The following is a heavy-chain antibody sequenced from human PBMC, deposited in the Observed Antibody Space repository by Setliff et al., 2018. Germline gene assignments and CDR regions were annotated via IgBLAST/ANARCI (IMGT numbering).Heavy chain of an antibody. CDR1: GFVFITYA. J-gene: IGHJ3*02. CDR2: ISGYYNKT. Sequence: ASVKVSCKTSGFVFITYAITWVRQAPGQGLEWMGWISGYYNKTKFAQNIQGRVTLTTDTPTSTAYMDLRSLRSDDPAVYYCARDRKEVVISPSQAAFDIWGQGTMVTVSS. D-gene: IGHD3-22*01. V-gene: IGHV1-18*01. CDR3: ARDRKEVVISPSQAAFDI.